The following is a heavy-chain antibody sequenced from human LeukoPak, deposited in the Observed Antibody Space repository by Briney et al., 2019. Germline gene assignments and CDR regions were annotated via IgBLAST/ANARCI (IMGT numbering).Heavy chain of an antibody. CDR1: GGSISSYY. CDR3: ARNAYGDLYIDY. Sequence: PSETLSLTCTVPGGSISSYYWSWIRPPPGKGLEWIGYIYYSGSTNYNPSLKSRVTISVDTSKNQFSLKLSSVTAADTAVYYCARNAYGDLYIDYWSQGTLVTVSS. V-gene: IGHV4-59*01. D-gene: IGHD4-17*01. J-gene: IGHJ4*02. CDR2: IYYSGST.